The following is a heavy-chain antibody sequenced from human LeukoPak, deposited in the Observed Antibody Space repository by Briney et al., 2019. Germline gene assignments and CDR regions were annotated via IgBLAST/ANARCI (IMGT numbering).Heavy chain of an antibody. CDR1: GGSISSYY. V-gene: IGHV4-59*12. D-gene: IGHD3-10*01. Sequence: SETLSLTCTVSGGSISSYYWSWIRQPPGRGLEWIGYIYYSGSTNYNPSLKSRVTISVDTSKNQFSLKLSSVTAADTAVYYCARVSLVRGAPDYYFDYWGQGTLVTVSS. CDR3: ARVSLVRGAPDYYFDY. CDR2: IYYSGST. J-gene: IGHJ4*02.